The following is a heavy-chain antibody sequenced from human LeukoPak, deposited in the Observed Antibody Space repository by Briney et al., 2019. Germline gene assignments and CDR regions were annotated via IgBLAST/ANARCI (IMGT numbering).Heavy chain of an antibody. CDR1: GFTFSDYE. Sequence: PGGSLRLSCEASGFTFSDYEMHWIRQAPGKGLEWVSYITKTGASKYYAPSVRGRFIISSDTAENSVHLQMNSLRAEDSALYYCARGRILRSESFLDFWGQGTLVTVSS. CDR3: ARGRILRSESFLDF. J-gene: IGHJ4*02. CDR2: ITKTGASK. V-gene: IGHV3-48*03.